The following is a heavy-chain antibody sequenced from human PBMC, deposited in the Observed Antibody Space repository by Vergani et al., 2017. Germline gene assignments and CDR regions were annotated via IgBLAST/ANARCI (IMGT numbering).Heavy chain of an antibody. CDR1: GGSISSYY. J-gene: IGHJ6*03. D-gene: IGHD3-9*01. CDR3: ARESVYDSLTPSFMYG. Sequence: QVQLQESGPGLVKPSETLSLTCTVSGGSISSYYWSWIRQPPGKGLEWIGYIYYSGSTNYNPSLKSRVTISGDTAKNPFSLQLSSVTAADTAVYYCARESVYDSLTPSFMYGWGKGATVTVSS. CDR2: IYYSGST. V-gene: IGHV4-59*01.